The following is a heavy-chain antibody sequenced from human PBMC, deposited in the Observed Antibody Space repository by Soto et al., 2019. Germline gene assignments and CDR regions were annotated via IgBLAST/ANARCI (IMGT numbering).Heavy chain of an antibody. CDR2: IIPIFGTA. J-gene: IGHJ3*02. D-gene: IGHD2-15*01. V-gene: IGHV1-69*13. Sequence: SVKVSCKASGGTFSSYTISWVRQAPGQGLEWMGGIIPIFGTANYAQKFQGRVTITADESTSTAYMELSSLRSEDTAVYYCARGVYCSGGSCYSVAGAFDIWGQGTMVTVSS. CDR3: ARGVYCSGGSCYSVAGAFDI. CDR1: GGTFSSYT.